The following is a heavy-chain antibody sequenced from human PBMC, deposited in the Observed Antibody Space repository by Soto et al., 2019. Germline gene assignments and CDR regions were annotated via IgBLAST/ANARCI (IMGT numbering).Heavy chain of an antibody. V-gene: IGHV3-23*01. Sequence: GGSLRLSCVASGFTFSSYAMSWVRQFPGKGLEWVSTISDAAGSAYYVDSVKGRFTISRDNSKKTLYLQMNSLRAEDSAVYNCARPYGGKIGDAPDLWGPGTMVTVSS. CDR2: ISDAAGSA. D-gene: IGHD4-17*01. CDR1: GFTFSSYA. J-gene: IGHJ3*01. CDR3: ARPYGGKIGDAPDL.